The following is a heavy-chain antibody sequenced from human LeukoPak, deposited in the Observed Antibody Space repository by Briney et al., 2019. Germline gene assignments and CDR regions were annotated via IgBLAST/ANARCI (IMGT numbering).Heavy chain of an antibody. J-gene: IGHJ4*02. Sequence: TGGSLRLSCAASGFTFDKYWMSWVRQAPGKGLEWAANIKQDGSEKYYVDSVKGRFTISRDNAENSLFLRMNSLRAEDTAVYFCASAGGDSRSPLPFYYWGQGTLVTVSS. CDR1: GFTFDKYW. D-gene: IGHD6-6*01. CDR2: IKQDGSEK. V-gene: IGHV3-7*03. CDR3: ASAGGDSRSPLPFYY.